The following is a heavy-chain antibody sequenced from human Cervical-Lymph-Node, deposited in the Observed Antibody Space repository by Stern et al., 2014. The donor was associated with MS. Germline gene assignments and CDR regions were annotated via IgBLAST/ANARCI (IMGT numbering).Heavy chain of an antibody. Sequence: EDQLVESGGGLVKPGGSLRLSFATSGFIFSKAWMTWVRQAPGKGLEWVGSIKPQTDGGTSNYSTPVQGRFTISRDDSKNILFLHMNSLKTEDTAVYYCTTDEVANFAHWGQGILVTVSS. CDR3: TTDEVANFAH. CDR2: IKPQTDGGTS. CDR1: GFIFSKAW. V-gene: IGHV3-15*01. J-gene: IGHJ5*02.